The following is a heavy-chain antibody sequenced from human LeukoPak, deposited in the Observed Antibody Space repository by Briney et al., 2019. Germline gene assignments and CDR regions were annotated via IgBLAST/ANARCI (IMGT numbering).Heavy chain of an antibody. Sequence: GGSLRLSCAASGFTFSSYEMNWVRQAPGKGLEWVSYISSSGNIMYYADSVKGRFTISRDNAKNSLYLQMNSLRAEDTAVYYCARPNGWTREHYYMDVWGKGTTVTVSS. D-gene: IGHD1-26*01. V-gene: IGHV3-48*03. J-gene: IGHJ6*03. CDR2: ISSSGNIM. CDR3: ARPNGWTREHYYMDV. CDR1: GFTFSSYE.